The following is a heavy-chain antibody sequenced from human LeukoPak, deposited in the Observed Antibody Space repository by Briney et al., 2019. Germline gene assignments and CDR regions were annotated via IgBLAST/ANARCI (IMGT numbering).Heavy chain of an antibody. V-gene: IGHV3-23*01. CDR1: GFTVSSNY. D-gene: IGHD4-17*01. CDR2: LSSRQLHT. CDR3: TKDPNGDYVGAFDS. J-gene: IGHJ5*01. Sequence: GGSLRLSCAASGFTVSSNYMSWVRQAPGKGLEWVSSLSSRQLHTYYSDSVKGRFTISRDNSKNTLYLQMNGLRADDTAIYYCTKDPNGDYVGAFDSWGQGILVTVSS.